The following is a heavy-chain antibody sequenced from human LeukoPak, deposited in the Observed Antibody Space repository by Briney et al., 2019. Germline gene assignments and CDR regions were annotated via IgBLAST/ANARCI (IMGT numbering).Heavy chain of an antibody. Sequence: PSETLSLTCTVSGGSISSTNYYWGWIRQPPGKGLEWIGYIYYSGSTNYNPSLKSRVTISVDTSKNQFSLKLSSVTAADTAVYYCARGAWYYYYMDVWGKGTTVTISS. J-gene: IGHJ6*03. V-gene: IGHV4-61*05. CDR3: ARGAWYYYYMDV. CDR1: GGSISSTNYY. CDR2: IYYSGST.